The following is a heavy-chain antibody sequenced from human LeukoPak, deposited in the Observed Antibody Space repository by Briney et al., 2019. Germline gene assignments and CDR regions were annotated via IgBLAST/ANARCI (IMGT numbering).Heavy chain of an antibody. J-gene: IGHJ3*02. D-gene: IGHD3-22*01. CDR1: GFTFSSYA. V-gene: IGHV3-23*01. Sequence: GGSLRLSPAASGFTFSSYAMSWVRQAPEKGLEWVSAISAIGGSTYHADSVKGRFTISRDNSKNTVNLQMNRLRCEDTAVYYCDKGGGNGYYPDIWGQGTMVTVSS. CDR2: ISAIGGST. CDR3: DKGGGNGYYPDI.